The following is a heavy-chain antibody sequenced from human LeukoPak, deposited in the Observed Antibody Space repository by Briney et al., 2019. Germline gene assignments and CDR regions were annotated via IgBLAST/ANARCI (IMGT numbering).Heavy chain of an antibody. V-gene: IGHV4-61*01. CDR2: IYYSGST. CDR3: AVMSEWAYYFDY. J-gene: IGHJ4*02. Sequence: PSXTLSLTCTVSGGSVSSGSYYWSWIRQPPGKGLEWIGYIYYSGSTNYNPSLKSRVTISVDTSKNQFSLKLSSVTAADTAVYYCAVMSEWAYYFDYWGQGTLVTVSS. D-gene: IGHD3-16*01. CDR1: GGSVSSGSYY.